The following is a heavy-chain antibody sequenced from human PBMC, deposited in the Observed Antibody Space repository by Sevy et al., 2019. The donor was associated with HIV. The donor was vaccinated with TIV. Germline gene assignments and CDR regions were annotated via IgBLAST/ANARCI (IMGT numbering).Heavy chain of an antibody. Sequence: GGSLRLSCAASGFTFSSYWMSWVRQAPGKGLEWVANIKQDGSEKYYVDSVKGRFTISRDNAKNSMYLQMNSLRAEDTAVYYCARSGVATTTIGGIYYFDYWGQGTLVTVSS. CDR2: IKQDGSEK. J-gene: IGHJ4*02. D-gene: IGHD5-12*01. CDR3: ARSGVATTTIGGIYYFDY. CDR1: GFTFSSYW. V-gene: IGHV3-7*01.